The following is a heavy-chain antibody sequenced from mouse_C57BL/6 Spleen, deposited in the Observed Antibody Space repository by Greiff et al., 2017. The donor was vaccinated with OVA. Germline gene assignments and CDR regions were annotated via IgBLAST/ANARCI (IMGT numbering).Heavy chain of an antibody. Sequence: VKLMESGPGLVQPSQSLSITCTVSGFSLTSYGVHWVRQSPGKGLEWLGVIWSGGSTDYNAAFISRLSISKDNSKSQVFFKMNSLQADDTAIYYCASITTVVATGYFDVWGTGTTVTVSS. D-gene: IGHD1-1*01. CDR1: GFSLTSYG. V-gene: IGHV2-2*01. CDR2: IWSGGST. CDR3: ASITTVVATGYFDV. J-gene: IGHJ1*03.